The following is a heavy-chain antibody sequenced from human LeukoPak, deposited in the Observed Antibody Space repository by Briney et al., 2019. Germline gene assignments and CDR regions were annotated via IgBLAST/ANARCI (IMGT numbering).Heavy chain of an antibody. J-gene: IGHJ5*02. D-gene: IGHD1-20*01. CDR2: IIPIFGTA. V-gene: IGHV1-69*13. Sequence: ASVKVSCKASGGTFSSYAISWVRQAPGQGLEWMGGIIPIFGTANYAQKFQGRVTITADESTSTAYMELSSLRSEDTAVYYCARDRSITGRNNWFDPWGQGTLVTVSS. CDR3: ARDRSITGRNNWFDP. CDR1: GGTFSSYA.